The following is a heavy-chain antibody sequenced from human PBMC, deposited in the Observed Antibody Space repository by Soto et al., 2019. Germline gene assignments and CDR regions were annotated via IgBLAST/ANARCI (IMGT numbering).Heavy chain of an antibody. CDR1: GITVSSNY. D-gene: IGHD6-6*01. CDR3: AREGEARQDNYYYGMDV. J-gene: IGHJ6*02. CDR2: IYSGGST. Sequence: XGSLIISCASSGITVSSNYMSLVRQAPGKGLEWVSVIYSGGSTYYADSVKGRFTISRDNSKNTLYLQMNSLRAEDTAVYYCAREGEARQDNYYYGMDVWGQGTTVTVSS. V-gene: IGHV3-53*01.